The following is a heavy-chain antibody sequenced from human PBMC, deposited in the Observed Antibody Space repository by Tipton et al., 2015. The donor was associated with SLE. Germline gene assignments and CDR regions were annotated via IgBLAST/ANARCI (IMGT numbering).Heavy chain of an antibody. Sequence: TLSLTCTVSGGSISSYYWSWIRQPPGKGLEWIGYIYYSGSTNYNPSLKSRVTISVDTSKNQFSLKLSSVTAADTAVYYWARVGYSHYMDVWGKGTTVTVSS. D-gene: IGHD4-11*01. CDR3: ARVGYSHYMDV. J-gene: IGHJ6*03. V-gene: IGHV4-59*01. CDR2: IYYSGST. CDR1: GGSISSYY.